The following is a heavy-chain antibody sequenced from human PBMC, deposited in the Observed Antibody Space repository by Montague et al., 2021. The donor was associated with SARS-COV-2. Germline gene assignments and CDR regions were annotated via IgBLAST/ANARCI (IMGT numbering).Heavy chain of an antibody. J-gene: IGHJ4*02. CDR2: LSDDASSE. D-gene: IGHD2-15*01. CDR3: ARDGNVGPAATGYPDF. V-gene: IGHV3-33*08. CDR1: GFTFSSYA. Sequence: SLRLSCATSGFTFSSYAMRWVRQAPGKGLEWVASLSDDASSEYYADSVKDRFTISRDNSQSTMYLQMNSLRAEDAAFYFCARDGNVGPAATGYPDFWGQGTMVTVSS.